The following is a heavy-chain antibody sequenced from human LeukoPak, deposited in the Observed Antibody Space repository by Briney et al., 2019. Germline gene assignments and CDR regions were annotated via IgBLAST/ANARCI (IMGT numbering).Heavy chain of an antibody. Sequence: GAALKTSFQGSGCSFISYWIDWVRPMPGQGLEGMGSIYPGYYDTSYSQSFQGQVTISADKSTTTAYLQWSSLKASDTAMYYCARRYYYDSSGYYYLDYWGQGTLVTVSS. CDR2: IYPGYYDT. D-gene: IGHD3-22*01. CDR3: ARRYYYDSSGYYYLDY. V-gene: IGHV5-51*01. CDR1: GCSFISYW. J-gene: IGHJ4*02.